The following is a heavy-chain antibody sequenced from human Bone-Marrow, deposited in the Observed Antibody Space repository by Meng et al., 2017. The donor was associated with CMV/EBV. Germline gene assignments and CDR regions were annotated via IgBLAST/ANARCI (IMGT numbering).Heavy chain of an antibody. CDR1: GFTFSSYW. J-gene: IGHJ4*02. CDR2: IKQDGSEK. D-gene: IGHD1-26*01. Sequence: GESLKISCAASGFTFSSYWMSWVRQAPGKGLEWVANIKQDGSEKYYVDSVKGRFTISRDNAKNSLYLQMNSLRAEDTAVYYRARDAGTVGATLFDYWGQGTLVTVSS. V-gene: IGHV3-7*01. CDR3: ARDAGTVGATLFDY.